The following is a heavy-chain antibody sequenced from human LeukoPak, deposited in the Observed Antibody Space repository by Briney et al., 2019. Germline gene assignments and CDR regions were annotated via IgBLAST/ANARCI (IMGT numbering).Heavy chain of an antibody. D-gene: IGHD1-26*01. CDR1: GFTFGSYS. CDR2: ISSTSNTI. CDR3: ALVGLSGSYWVHFDY. V-gene: IGHV3-48*04. J-gene: IGHJ4*02. Sequence: GGSLRLSWAASGFTFGSYSMNWVRQPPGKGLEWISYISSTSNTIYNADSVKGRFTISRDNAKNSLYLQMNSLRAEDTAVYYCALVGLSGSYWVHFDYWGQGTLVTVSS.